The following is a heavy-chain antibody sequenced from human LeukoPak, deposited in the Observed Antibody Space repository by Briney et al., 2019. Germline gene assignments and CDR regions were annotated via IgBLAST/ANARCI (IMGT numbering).Heavy chain of an antibody. D-gene: IGHD3-10*01. CDR1: GYTFTSYG. J-gene: IGHJ4*02. CDR2: ISAYNGNT. CDR3: ARVTGGHPKLLWFGELLGVGDY. Sequence: ASVKVSCKASGYTFTSYGISWVRQAPGRGLEWMGWISAYNGNTNYAQKLQGRVTMTTDTSTSTAYMELRSLRSDDTAVYYCARVTGGHPKLLWFGELLGVGDYWGQGTLVTVSS. V-gene: IGHV1-18*01.